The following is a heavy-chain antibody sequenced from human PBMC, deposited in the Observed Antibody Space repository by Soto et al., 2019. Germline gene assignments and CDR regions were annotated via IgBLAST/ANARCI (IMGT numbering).Heavy chain of an antibody. J-gene: IGHJ4*02. CDR3: ATVGSSGYYLDY. CDR1: GYSLAELS. V-gene: IGHV1-24*01. CDR2: FDPEDGET. D-gene: IGHD3-22*01. Sequence: ASLKVPCKVSGYSLAELSIRWVRQAPGKGLEWMGGFDPEDGETIYAQKFQGRVTMTEDTSTDTAYMELSSLRSEDTAVYYCATVGSSGYYLDYWGQGTLVNVSS.